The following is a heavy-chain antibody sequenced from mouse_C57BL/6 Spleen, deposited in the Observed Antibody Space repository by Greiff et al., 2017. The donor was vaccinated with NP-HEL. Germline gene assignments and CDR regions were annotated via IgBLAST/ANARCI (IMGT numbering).Heavy chain of an antibody. CDR2: IYPRSGNT. CDR1: GYTFTSYG. V-gene: IGHV1-81*01. J-gene: IGHJ1*03. CDR3: ARVTTVGANWYFDV. Sequence: VQLQQSGAELARPGASVKLSCKASGYTFTSYGISWVKQRPGQGLEWIGEIYPRSGNTYYNEKFKGKATLTADKSSSTAYMELRSLTSEDSAVYFCARVTTVGANWYFDVWGTGTTVTVSS. D-gene: IGHD1-1*01.